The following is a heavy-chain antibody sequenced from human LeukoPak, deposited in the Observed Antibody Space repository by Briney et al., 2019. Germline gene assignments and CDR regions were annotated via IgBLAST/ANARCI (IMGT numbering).Heavy chain of an antibody. Sequence: GSSVKVSCKASGGTFSSYAISWVRQAPGQGLEWMGRIIPILGIANYAQKFQGRVTITADKSTSTAYMELSSLRSEDTAVYYCASLYYDTLTGYTYWGQGTLVTVSS. V-gene: IGHV1-69*04. D-gene: IGHD3-9*01. CDR2: IIPILGIA. CDR3: ASLYYDTLTGYTY. J-gene: IGHJ4*02. CDR1: GGTFSSYA.